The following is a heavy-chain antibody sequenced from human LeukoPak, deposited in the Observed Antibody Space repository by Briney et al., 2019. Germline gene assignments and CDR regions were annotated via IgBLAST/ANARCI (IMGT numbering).Heavy chain of an antibody. Sequence: SETLSLTCTVSGGSISSYYWSWIRQPPGKGLEWIGYIYYSGSTNYNPSLKSRVTISVDTSKNQFSLKLSSVTAADTAVYYCARRPGGRSYYGMDVWGQGTTLTVSS. CDR3: ARRPGGRSYYGMDV. J-gene: IGHJ6*02. V-gene: IGHV4-59*08. D-gene: IGHD2-15*01. CDR2: IYYSGST. CDR1: GGSISSYY.